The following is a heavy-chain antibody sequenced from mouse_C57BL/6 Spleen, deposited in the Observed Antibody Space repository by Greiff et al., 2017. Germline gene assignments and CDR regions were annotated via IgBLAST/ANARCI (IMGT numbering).Heavy chain of an antibody. CDR2: INPSTGGT. V-gene: IGHV1-42*01. Sequence: VQLQQSGPELVKPGASVKISCKASGYSFTGYYMNWVKQSPEKSLEWIGEINPSTGGTTYNQKFKAKATLTVDKASSTAYMQLKSLTSEDSAVYYGARPGSSYGWYFDVWGTGTTVTVSS. D-gene: IGHD1-1*01. CDR1: GYSFTGYY. CDR3: ARPGSSYGWYFDV. J-gene: IGHJ1*03.